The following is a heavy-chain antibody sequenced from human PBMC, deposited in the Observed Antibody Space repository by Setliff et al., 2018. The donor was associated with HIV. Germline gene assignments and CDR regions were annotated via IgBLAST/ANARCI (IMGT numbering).Heavy chain of an antibody. Sequence: SETLSLTCTVSGGSISSSSYYWAWVRQPPGKGLVWIGSIYYSGSTSYNPSLKSRVTISVDTSKNQFSLKLRSVTAADTAVYYCSRRRGYCSGGTCYSGGYWFDPWGQGTLVTVSS. CDR2: IYYSGST. J-gene: IGHJ5*02. V-gene: IGHV4-39*01. D-gene: IGHD2-15*01. CDR1: GGSISSSSYY. CDR3: SRRRGYCSGGTCYSGGYWFDP.